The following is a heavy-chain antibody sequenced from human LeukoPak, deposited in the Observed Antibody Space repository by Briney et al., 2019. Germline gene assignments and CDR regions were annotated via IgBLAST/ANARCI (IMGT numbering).Heavy chain of an antibody. CDR2: ITSSSTNI. V-gene: IGHV3-21*04. D-gene: IGHD2-15*01. J-gene: IGHJ5*02. CDR3: AKVAPDIVVVVAAIQGWFAP. CDR1: GFTFITYS. Sequence: GGSLRLSCAASGFTFITYSMHWVREAPGKGLEWGSSITSSSTNIYYADSVKGRFIISRDNSKKTLYLKMNSLRAEDTAVYYCAKVAPDIVVVVAAIQGWFAPWGQGTLVTVSS.